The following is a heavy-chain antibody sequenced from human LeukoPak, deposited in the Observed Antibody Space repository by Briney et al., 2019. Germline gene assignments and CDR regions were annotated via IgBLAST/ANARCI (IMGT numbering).Heavy chain of an antibody. CDR3: ARDRYYYDSSARYFDY. Sequence: SETLSLTCAVYGGSFSGYYWSWIRQPPGKGLEWIGEIYHSGSTYYNPSLKSRVTMSVDTSKNQFSLKLSSVTAADTAVYYCARDRYYYDSSARYFDYWGQGTLVTVSS. CDR1: GGSFSGYY. J-gene: IGHJ4*02. V-gene: IGHV4-34*01. CDR2: IYHSGST. D-gene: IGHD3-22*01.